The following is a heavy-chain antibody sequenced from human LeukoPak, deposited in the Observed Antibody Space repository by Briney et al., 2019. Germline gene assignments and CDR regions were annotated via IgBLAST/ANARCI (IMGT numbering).Heavy chain of an antibody. V-gene: IGHV3-23*01. CDR3: AKDALHIWGSYSDH. D-gene: IGHD3-16*01. CDR2: VGYSGGNT. CDR1: GFTFSNFG. J-gene: IGHJ4*02. Sequence: GGSLRLSCAASGFTFSNFGMSWVRQAPGKGLEWVSGVGYSGGNTFYYYAESVKGRFTISRDNSRNTLYLQTNSLRAEDTALYYCAKDALHIWGSYSDHWGQGTLVTVSS.